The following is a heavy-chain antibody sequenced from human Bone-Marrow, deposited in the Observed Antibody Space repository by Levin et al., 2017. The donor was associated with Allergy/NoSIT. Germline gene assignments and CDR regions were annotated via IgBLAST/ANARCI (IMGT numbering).Heavy chain of an antibody. CDR3: ARLQDYTSGYGAQFFDV. Sequence: SCTVSGGAISSDYWSWIRQTPGKGLDWLGFIYYSGSTMYNPSLRSPITISLDTSRNQFSLTLKSVTAADTAVYYCARLQDYTSGYGAQFFDVWGQGTMVTVSS. V-gene: IGHV4-59*01. CDR1: GGAISSDY. CDR2: IYYSGST. J-gene: IGHJ3*01. D-gene: IGHD3-22*01.